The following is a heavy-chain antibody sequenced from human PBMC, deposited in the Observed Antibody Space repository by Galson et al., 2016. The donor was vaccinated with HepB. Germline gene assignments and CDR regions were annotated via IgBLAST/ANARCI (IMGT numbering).Heavy chain of an antibody. D-gene: IGHD2-2*01. CDR1: GGSVRGGGDY. V-gene: IGHV4-31*03. CDR2: IYYRGSP. Sequence: TLSLTCTVSGGSVRGGGDYWTWIRQHPGKGLEWIGYIYYRGSPYYNPSLKSRVTISIDTSANQFSLKLSSVTAADTAVYYCAREDRVGLVPHGLDVWGQGTTVTVSS. CDR3: AREDRVGLVPHGLDV. J-gene: IGHJ6*02.